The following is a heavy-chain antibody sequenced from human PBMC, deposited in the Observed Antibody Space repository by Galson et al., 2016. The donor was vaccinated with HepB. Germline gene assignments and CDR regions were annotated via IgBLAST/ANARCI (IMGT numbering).Heavy chain of an antibody. V-gene: IGHV3-33*01. CDR2: IDYDETRQ. J-gene: IGHJ6*02. D-gene: IGHD3-9*01. CDR3: ARDLLTFSLDV. Sequence: SLRLSCAASGFTLSSYGMHWVRQAPGKGLEWVAGIDYDETRQYYADSVKGRFATSKQNSKNAVYLQMNSLRVEDTAVYYCARDLLTFSLDVCGQGTTVTVSS. CDR1: GFTLSSYG.